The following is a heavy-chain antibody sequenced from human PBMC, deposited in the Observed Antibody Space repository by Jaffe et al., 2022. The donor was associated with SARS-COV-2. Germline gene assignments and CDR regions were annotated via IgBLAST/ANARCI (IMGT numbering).Heavy chain of an antibody. J-gene: IGHJ4*02. CDR3: ARDLGRTVITDY. V-gene: IGHV3-74*01. CDR1: GFTFSSYW. CDR2: INSDGGTT. Sequence: ELYLVESGGGLVQPGGSLRLSCAASGFTFSSYWMHWVRQVPGKGLVWVSRINSDGGTTNYADSVKGRFTISRDNAKNTLYLQMNSLRADDTAVYYCARDLGRTVITDYWGQGTLVTVSS. D-gene: IGHD4-17*01.